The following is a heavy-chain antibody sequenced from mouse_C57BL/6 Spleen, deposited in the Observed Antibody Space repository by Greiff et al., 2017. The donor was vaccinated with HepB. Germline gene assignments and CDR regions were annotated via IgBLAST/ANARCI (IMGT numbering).Heavy chain of an antibody. CDR3: ARRGYDEEYYAMDY. J-gene: IGHJ4*01. Sequence: EVQVVESGGGLVKPGGSLKLSCAASGFTFSDYGMHWVRQAPEKGLEWVAYISSGSSTIYYADTVKGRFTISRDNATSTLFRQMTSLRSEDTAMYYCARRGYDEEYYAMDYWGQGTAVTVSS. CDR1: GFTFSDYG. D-gene: IGHD2-2*01. V-gene: IGHV5-17*01. CDR2: ISSGSSTI.